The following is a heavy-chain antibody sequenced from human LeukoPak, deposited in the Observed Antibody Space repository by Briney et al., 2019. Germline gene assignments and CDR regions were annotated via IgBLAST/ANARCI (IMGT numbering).Heavy chain of an antibody. D-gene: IGHD6-6*01. CDR3: ARVRLYSSSSGWFDP. V-gene: IGHV1-69*13. J-gene: IGHJ5*02. CDR1: GGTFSSYA. CDR2: IIPIFGTA. Sequence: ASVKVSCKASGGTFSSYAISWVRQAPGQGLEWMGGIIPIFGTANYAQKFQGRVTITADESTSTAYMELSSLRSDDTAVYYCARVRLYSSSSGWFDPWGQGTLVTVSS.